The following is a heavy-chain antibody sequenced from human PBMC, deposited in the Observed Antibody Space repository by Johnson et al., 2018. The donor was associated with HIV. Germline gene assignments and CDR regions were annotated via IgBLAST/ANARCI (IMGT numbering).Heavy chain of an antibody. CDR2: IKSKPDGGTT. CDR3: ARACRDGYTCDAFDI. Sequence: EVQLVESGGGLVKSGGSLRLSCAASGFTFSNAWMSWVRQVPGKGLEWVGRIKSKPDGGTTDYAAPVKGRFTISRDNSKNTLYLQMNSLRAEDTAVYYCARACRDGYTCDAFDIWGQGTMVTVSS. D-gene: IGHD5-24*01. J-gene: IGHJ3*02. CDR1: GFTFSNAW. V-gene: IGHV3-15*01.